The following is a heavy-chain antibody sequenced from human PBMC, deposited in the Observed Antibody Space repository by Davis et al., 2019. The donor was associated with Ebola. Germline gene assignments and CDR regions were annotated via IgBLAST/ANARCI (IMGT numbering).Heavy chain of an antibody. CDR3: ARWGITIFGVVNLYYYYGMDV. J-gene: IGHJ6*02. D-gene: IGHD3-3*01. V-gene: IGHV1-2*04. CDR2: INPNSGGT. Sequence: ASVKVSCKASGYTFTSYGISWVRQAPGQGLEWMGWINPNSGGTNYAQKFQGWVTMTRDTSISTAYMELSSLRSEDTAVYYCARWGITIFGVVNLYYYYGMDVWGQGTTVTVSS. CDR1: GYTFTSYG.